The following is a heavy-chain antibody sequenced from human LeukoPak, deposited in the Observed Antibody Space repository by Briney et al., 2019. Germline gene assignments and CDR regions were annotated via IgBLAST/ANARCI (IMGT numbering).Heavy chain of an antibody. D-gene: IGHD6-6*01. V-gene: IGHV3-30*03. CDR1: GFTFSRHG. J-gene: IGHJ4*02. Sequence: GGSLRLSCAPSGFTFSRHGMHWVRQAPGKGLEWVAIISNDGSRKYYAHSVEGRFTISRDNSKNTLYLQMDSLRAEDTAVYYCARDRARNYFDYWGQGTLVTVSS. CDR3: ARDRARNYFDY. CDR2: ISNDGSRK.